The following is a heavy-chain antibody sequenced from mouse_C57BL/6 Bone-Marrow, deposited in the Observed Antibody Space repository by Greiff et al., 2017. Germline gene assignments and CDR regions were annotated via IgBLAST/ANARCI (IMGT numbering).Heavy chain of an antibody. CDR2: INPNNGST. CDR3: ARHYGSGYKAMDY. CDR1: GYTFTDYN. V-gene: IGHV1-18*01. Sequence: VQLQQSGPELVKPGASVKIPCKASGYTFTDYNMDWVKQSHGKSLEWIGDINPNNGSTIYNQKFKGKATLTVDKSSSTAYMELRSLTSEDTAVYYCARHYGSGYKAMDYWGQGTSVTVSS. D-gene: IGHD1-1*01. J-gene: IGHJ4*01.